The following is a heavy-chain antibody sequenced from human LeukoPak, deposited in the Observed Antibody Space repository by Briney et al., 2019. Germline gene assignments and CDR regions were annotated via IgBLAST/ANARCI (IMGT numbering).Heavy chain of an antibody. Sequence: GGSLRLSCAASGFTFSDYFMNWIRQAPGKGREWVSHISRSGSIIYYADSVKGRFTISRDNAKNSLYLQMNSLRAEDTAVYYCARGPTGSSNWFDPWGQGTLVTVSS. CDR1: GFTFSDYF. CDR2: ISRSGSII. V-gene: IGHV3-11*01. CDR3: ARGPTGSSNWFDP. J-gene: IGHJ5*02. D-gene: IGHD1-1*01.